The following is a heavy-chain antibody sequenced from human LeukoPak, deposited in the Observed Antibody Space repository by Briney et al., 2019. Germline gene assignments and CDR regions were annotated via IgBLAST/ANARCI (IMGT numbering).Heavy chain of an antibody. V-gene: IGHV5-51*01. CDR1: GYRFPIYC. CDR3: ARRSGGVATTDY. CDR2: IFPDDSNI. Sequence: GESLKISCQASGYRFPIYCIGWVRQMPGQGLEWMGIIFPDDSNIKYSPSFQGQVSISADKSINTVYLQWSSLKASDSAMYYCARRSGGVATTDYWGQGTLVTVSS. J-gene: IGHJ4*02. D-gene: IGHD5-12*01.